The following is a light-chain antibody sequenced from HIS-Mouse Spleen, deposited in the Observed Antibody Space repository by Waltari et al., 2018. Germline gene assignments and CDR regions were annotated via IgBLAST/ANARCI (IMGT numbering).Light chain of an antibody. J-gene: IGKJ2*01. Sequence: DIVMTQSPDPLAVSLGERATINCKSSPRVLYSSNNKKYFAWYQQKPGQPPKLLIYWASTRESGVPDRFSGSGSGTDFTLTISSLQAEDVAVYYCQQYYSTPYTFGQGTKLEIK. CDR2: WAS. V-gene: IGKV4-1*01. CDR3: QQYYSTPYT. CDR1: PRVLYSSNNKKY.